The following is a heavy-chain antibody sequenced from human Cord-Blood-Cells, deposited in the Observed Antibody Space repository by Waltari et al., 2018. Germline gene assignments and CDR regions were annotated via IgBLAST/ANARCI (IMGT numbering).Heavy chain of an antibody. CDR3: ARDKAGGWGFDAFDI. D-gene: IGHD2-21*01. V-gene: IGHV4-31*03. Sequence: QVQLQESGPGLVKPSQTLSLTCTVSGCSISSGGYYWSWIRQPTVKGLDWIGYIYYIGSTYYNPSLKSRVTISVNTSKNQFSLKLSSVTAADTAVYYCARDKAGGWGFDAFDIWGQGTMVTVSS. CDR2: IYYIGST. CDR1: GCSISSGGYY. J-gene: IGHJ3*02.